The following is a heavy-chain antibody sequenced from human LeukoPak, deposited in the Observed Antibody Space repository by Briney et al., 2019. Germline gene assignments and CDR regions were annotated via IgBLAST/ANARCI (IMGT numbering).Heavy chain of an antibody. Sequence: RTSETLSLTGAVYGGSFSGYYWSWLRQPPGKGLEWIGYIYYSGSTNYNPSLKSRVTISVDTSKNQFSLKLSSVTAADTAVYYCARAVAAAGLNWFDPWGQGTLVTVSS. CDR3: ARAVAAAGLNWFDP. V-gene: IGHV4-59*12. D-gene: IGHD6-13*01. CDR1: GGSFSGYY. CDR2: IYYSGST. J-gene: IGHJ5*02.